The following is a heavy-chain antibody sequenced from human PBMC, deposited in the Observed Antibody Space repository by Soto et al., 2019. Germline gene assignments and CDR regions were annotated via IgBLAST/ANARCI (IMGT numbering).Heavy chain of an antibody. J-gene: IGHJ6*02. V-gene: IGHV3-30-3*01. D-gene: IGHD2-2*02. CDR2: ISYDGSNK. CDR1: GFTFSSYA. Sequence: GGSLRLSCAASGFTFSSYAMHWVRQAPGKGLEWVAVISYDGSNKYYADSVKGRFTISRDNSKNTLYLQMNSLRAEDTAVYYCARDLIVVVPAAIKYYYYYGMDVWGRGTTVTVSS. CDR3: ARDLIVVVPAAIKYYYYYGMDV.